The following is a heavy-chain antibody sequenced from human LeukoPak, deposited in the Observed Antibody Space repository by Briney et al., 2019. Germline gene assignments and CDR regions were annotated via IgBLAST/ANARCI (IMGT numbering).Heavy chain of an antibody. V-gene: IGHV4-34*01. Sequence: SETLSLTCAVYGGSFSGYYWSWIRQPPGKGLEWIGEINHSGSTNYNPSLTRRGTISVAPSNTHFSLKLSSVTAADTAVYYCARGASSRDDIAAAGTGSQFDYWGQGTLVTVSS. CDR1: GGSFSGYY. D-gene: IGHD6-13*01. J-gene: IGHJ4*02. CDR3: ARGASSRDDIAAAGTGSQFDY. CDR2: INHSGST.